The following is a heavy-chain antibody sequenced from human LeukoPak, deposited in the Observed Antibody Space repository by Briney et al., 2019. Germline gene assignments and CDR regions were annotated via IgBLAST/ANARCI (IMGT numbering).Heavy chain of an antibody. CDR2: INSDGSST. D-gene: IGHD3-10*01. J-gene: IGHJ4*02. CDR1: GFTFSSYW. Sequence: GGSLRLSCAASGFTFSSYWMRWVRQAPGKGLVWVSSINSDGSSTSYADSVEGRFTISRDNAENSLYLQLNSLRAEDTAMYYCAGDRGYLQFDYWGQGTLVTVSS. CDR3: AGDRGYLQFDY. V-gene: IGHV3-74*01.